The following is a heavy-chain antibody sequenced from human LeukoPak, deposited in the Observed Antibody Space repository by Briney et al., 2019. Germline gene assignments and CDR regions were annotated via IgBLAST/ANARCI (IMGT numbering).Heavy chain of an antibody. D-gene: IGHD3-22*01. CDR1: GFTFSSYE. CDR3: ARKNYYDSSSIDY. Sequence: GGSLRLSCAASGFTFSSYEMNWVRQAPGKGLGWVSYISSSGSTIYYADSVKGRFTISRDNAKNSLYLQMNSRRAEDTAVHYCARKNYYDSSSIDYWGQGTLDTVSS. CDR2: ISSSGSTI. V-gene: IGHV3-48*03. J-gene: IGHJ4*02.